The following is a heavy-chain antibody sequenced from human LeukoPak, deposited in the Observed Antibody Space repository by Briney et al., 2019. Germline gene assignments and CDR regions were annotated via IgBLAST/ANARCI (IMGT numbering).Heavy chain of an antibody. CDR1: GFTLSTYD. J-gene: IGHJ4*02. CDR3: ARVGYNSGWYEY. V-gene: IGHV3-33*08. CDR2: IWEDGSNI. D-gene: IGHD6-19*01. Sequence: GGSLRLSCAASGFTLSTYDMSWVRQAPTKGLEWVAVIWEDGSNIYYADSVKGRFTISRDNSKNTLYLQMNSLRAEDTAVYYCARVGYNSGWYEYWGQGTLVTVSS.